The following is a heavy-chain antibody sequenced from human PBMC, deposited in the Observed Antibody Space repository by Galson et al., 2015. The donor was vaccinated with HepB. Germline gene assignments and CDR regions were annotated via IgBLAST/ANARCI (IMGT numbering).Heavy chain of an antibody. V-gene: IGHV1-18*01. CDR3: ARDLGSNFPEYYYIDV. J-gene: IGHJ6*03. Sequence: SVTVSCKASGSRFTSFGITWVRQAPGQGPEYLGWISAHTGNTIYAQKFQGRVTMTTDTSTNTGYMELRSLRSDDTAVYYCARDLGSNFPEYYYIDVWGKGTTVTVSS. CDR2: ISAHTGNT. CDR1: GSRFTSFG. D-gene: IGHD2/OR15-2a*01.